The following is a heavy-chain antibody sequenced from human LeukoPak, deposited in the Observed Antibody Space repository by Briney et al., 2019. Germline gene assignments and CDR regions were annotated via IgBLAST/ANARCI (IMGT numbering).Heavy chain of an antibody. D-gene: IGHD3-9*01. J-gene: IGHJ4*02. CDR3: AKDSLTGTGPYYFDC. CDR1: GFTFSSYG. V-gene: IGHV3-30*02. Sequence: GGSLRLSCATSGFTFSSYGMYWVRQAPGKGMEWLAFIRYDGINKYCADSVKGRFTISRDNSKNTLYLQMNSLRAEDTAVYYCAKDSLTGTGPYYFDCWGQGTLVTVSS. CDR2: IRYDGINK.